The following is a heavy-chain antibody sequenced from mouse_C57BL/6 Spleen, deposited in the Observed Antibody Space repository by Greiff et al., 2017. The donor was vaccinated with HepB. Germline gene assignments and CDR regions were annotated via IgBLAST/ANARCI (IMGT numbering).Heavy chain of an antibody. Sequence: EVQLQESGGGLVKPGGSLKLSCAASGFTFSDYGMHWVRQAPEQGLEWVAYISSDSSTIYYADTVKGRFTISRDKAKNTIFLQMTSLRSEDTAMYYCASDYYGHNYFDYWGQGTTLTVSS. CDR1: GFTFSDYG. V-gene: IGHV5-17*01. CDR2: ISSDSSTI. J-gene: IGHJ2*01. D-gene: IGHD1-1*01. CDR3: ASDYYGHNYFDY.